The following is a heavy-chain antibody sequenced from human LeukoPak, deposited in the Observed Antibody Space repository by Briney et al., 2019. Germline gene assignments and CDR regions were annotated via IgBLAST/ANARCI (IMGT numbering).Heavy chain of an antibody. Sequence: GGSLRLXCAASGFTYSSYWMHWVRQAPGKGLVSVSRINSDGSSTSYADSVKGRFTISRDNAKNTLYLQMNSLRAEDTAVYYCARAPRYSGSYYPFDYWGQGTLVTVSS. CDR3: ARAPRYSGSYYPFDY. CDR1: GFTYSSYW. D-gene: IGHD1-26*01. V-gene: IGHV3-74*01. J-gene: IGHJ4*02. CDR2: INSDGSST.